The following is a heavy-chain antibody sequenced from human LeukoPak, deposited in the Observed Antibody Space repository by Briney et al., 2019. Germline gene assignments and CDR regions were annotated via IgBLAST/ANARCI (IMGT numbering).Heavy chain of an antibody. Sequence: PGGSLRLSCAASGYTFSSYAMSWVRQAPGKGLEWVSAISGSGGSTYYADSVKGRFTISRDNSKNTLYLQMNSLRAEDTAVYYCAKDRESPIVVVTAIDYWGQGTLVTVSS. CDR2: ISGSGGST. CDR1: GYTFSSYA. D-gene: IGHD2-21*02. V-gene: IGHV3-23*01. CDR3: AKDRESPIVVVTAIDY. J-gene: IGHJ4*02.